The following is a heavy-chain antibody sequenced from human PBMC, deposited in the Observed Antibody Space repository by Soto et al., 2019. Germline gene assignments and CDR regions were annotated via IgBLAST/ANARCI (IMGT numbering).Heavy chain of an antibody. Sequence: SETLSRTCTGSGDSISSHYWSWVRRPPGEGLEWIGYIYYSGSTNYNPSLKSRVTISVDKSKNQFSLKLSSVTAADTAVYYCARLDRAATPNEYYYYMDVWGKGTTVTVSS. J-gene: IGHJ6*03. CDR3: ARLDRAATPNEYYYYMDV. D-gene: IGHD2-15*01. V-gene: IGHV4-59*11. CDR2: IYYSGST. CDR1: GDSISSHY.